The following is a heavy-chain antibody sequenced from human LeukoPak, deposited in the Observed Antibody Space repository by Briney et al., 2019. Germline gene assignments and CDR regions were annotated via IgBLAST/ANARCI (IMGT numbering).Heavy chain of an antibody. CDR2: ISHSSNTI. D-gene: IGHD3-10*01. V-gene: IGHV3-48*03. J-gene: IGHJ6*03. CDR1: GFTFSSYE. CDR3: ARISGSGGSYYYYYMDV. Sequence: GGSLRLSCAASGFTFSSYEMNWVRQAPGKGLEWLAYISHSSNTIYYADSVRGRFTVSRDNPKNSLFLQMNSLRAEDTAVYFCARISGSGGSYYYYYMDVWGKGTTVTVSS.